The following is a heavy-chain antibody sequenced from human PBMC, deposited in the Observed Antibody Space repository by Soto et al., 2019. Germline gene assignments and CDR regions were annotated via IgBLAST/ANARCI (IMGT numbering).Heavy chain of an antibody. D-gene: IGHD7-27*01. CDR3: TRANWYSEY. V-gene: IGHV4-59*01. CDR2: IYYNGNT. J-gene: IGHJ4*02. CDR1: GVSISNNY. Sequence: QVQLQESGPGLVKPSETLSLTCTVSGVSISNNYWSRIRQPPGKGLEWIGYIYYNGNTNYNPSLKSRVTMSVDTSRNQISLKLTTVPAADTAVYYCTRANWYSEYWGQGTLVTVSS.